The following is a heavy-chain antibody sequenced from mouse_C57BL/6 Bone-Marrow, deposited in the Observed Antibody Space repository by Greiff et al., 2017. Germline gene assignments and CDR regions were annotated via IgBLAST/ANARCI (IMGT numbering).Heavy chain of an antibody. V-gene: IGHV1-50*01. CDR1: GYTFTSYW. CDR2: IDPSDSYT. D-gene: IGHD2-1*01. Sequence: QVQLQQPGAELVKPGASVKLSCKASGYTFTSYWMQWVKQRPGHGLEWIGEIDPSDSYTNYNQKCKGKATLTVDPSSSTAYMQLSSLPSEDSAVYYCAKSYGNGCGDYWGQGTTLTVSS. J-gene: IGHJ2*01. CDR3: AKSYGNGCGDY.